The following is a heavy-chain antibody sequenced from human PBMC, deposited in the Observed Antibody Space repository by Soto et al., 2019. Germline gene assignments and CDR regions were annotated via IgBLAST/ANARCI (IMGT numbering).Heavy chain of an antibody. J-gene: IGHJ4*02. CDR1: GYTFTSYG. Sequence: ASVKVSCKASGYTFTSYGITWARQAPGQGLEWMGWISPYNGNAHYAQKLQGRVTMTTDTSTNTAYMELTSLRSDDTAVYYCARHIIGDDFWTGSQVDYWGQGSLVTVSS. V-gene: IGHV1-18*01. CDR2: ISPYNGNA. CDR3: ARHIIGDDFWTGSQVDY. D-gene: IGHD3-3*01.